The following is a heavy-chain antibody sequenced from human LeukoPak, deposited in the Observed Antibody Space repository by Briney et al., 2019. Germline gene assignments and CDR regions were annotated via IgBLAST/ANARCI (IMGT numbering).Heavy chain of an antibody. CDR1: GFTFSNAW. V-gene: IGHV3-15*01. D-gene: IGHD4-17*01. Sequence: GGSLRLSCAASGFTFSNAWMSWVRQAPGKGLEWVGRIKSKTDGGTTDYAAPVKGRFTISRDDSKNTLYLQMNSLKTEDTAVYYCTTDQHGDQGFFDYWGQGTLVTVSS. CDR2: IKSKTDGGTT. J-gene: IGHJ4*02. CDR3: TTDQHGDQGFFDY.